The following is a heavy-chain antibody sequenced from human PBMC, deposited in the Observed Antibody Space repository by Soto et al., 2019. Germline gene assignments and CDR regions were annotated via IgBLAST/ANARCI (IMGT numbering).Heavy chain of an antibody. D-gene: IGHD3-3*01. V-gene: IGHV1-18*01. Sequence: ASVKVSCKASGYTFTSYGISWVRQAPGQGLEWMGWISAYNGNTNYAQKLQGRVTTTTDTSTSTAYMELRSLRSDDTAVYYCARYPITIFGVVTVSQYYFDYWGQGTLVTVSS. CDR1: GYTFTSYG. CDR3: ARYPITIFGVVTVSQYYFDY. CDR2: ISAYNGNT. J-gene: IGHJ4*02.